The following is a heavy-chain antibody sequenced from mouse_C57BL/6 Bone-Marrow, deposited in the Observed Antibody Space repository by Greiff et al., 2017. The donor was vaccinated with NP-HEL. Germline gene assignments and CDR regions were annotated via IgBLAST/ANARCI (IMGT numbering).Heavy chain of an antibody. CDR1: GYTFTSYW. J-gene: IGHJ3*01. CDR3: ARGGGNSAWFAY. D-gene: IGHD2-1*01. CDR2: INPSNGGT. Sequence: QVHVKQSGTELVKPGASVKLSCKASGYTFTSYWMHWVKQRPGQGLEWIGNINPSNGGTNYNEKFKSKATLTVDKSSSTAYMQLSSLTSEDSAVDYCARGGGNSAWFAYWGQGTLVTVSA. V-gene: IGHV1-53*01.